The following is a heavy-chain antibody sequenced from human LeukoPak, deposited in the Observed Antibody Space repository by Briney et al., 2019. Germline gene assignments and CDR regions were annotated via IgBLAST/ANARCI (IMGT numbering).Heavy chain of an antibody. CDR3: ASLPTVTYYYYYYMDV. J-gene: IGHJ6*03. Sequence: SETLSLTCTVSGGSISSYYWSWIRQPPGKGLEWIGSIYYSGSTYYNPSLKSRVTISVDTSKNQFSPKLSSVTAADTAVYYCASLPTVTYYYYYYMDVWGKGTTVTISS. CDR2: IYYSGST. V-gene: IGHV4-39*01. CDR1: GGSISSYY. D-gene: IGHD4-17*01.